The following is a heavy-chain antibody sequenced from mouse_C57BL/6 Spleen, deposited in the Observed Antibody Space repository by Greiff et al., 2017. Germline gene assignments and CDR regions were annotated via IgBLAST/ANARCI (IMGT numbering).Heavy chain of an antibody. Sequence: VKLMESGAELMKPGASVKLSCKATGYTFTGYWIEWVKQKPGHGLEWIGENLPGSGSTTYNEKFKGKATLTADKSSTTAYMQFSSLTTEDSTIYYCARSHGYTYYWYFDVWGTGNTVTVSS. V-gene: IGHV1-9*01. CDR2: NLPGSGST. D-gene: IGHD2-2*01. CDR3: ARSHGYTYYWYFDV. CDR1: GYTFTGYW. J-gene: IGHJ1*03.